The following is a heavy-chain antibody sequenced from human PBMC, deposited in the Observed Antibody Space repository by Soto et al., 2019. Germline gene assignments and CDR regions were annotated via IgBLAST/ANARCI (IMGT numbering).Heavy chain of an antibody. V-gene: IGHV3-30-3*01. Sequence: QVPLVESGGGVVQPGRSLRLSCAASGFTFSSYAMYWVRQAPGKGLEWVAVISHDGSNKYYADSVKGRFTISRDNSKNTLYLQMNSLRAEDTAVYYCGRDLGDSSGWYDYYYYGMDDWGQGTTVTVSS. CDR1: GFTFSSYA. CDR3: GRDLGDSSGWYDYYYYGMDD. CDR2: ISHDGSNK. J-gene: IGHJ6*02. D-gene: IGHD6-19*01.